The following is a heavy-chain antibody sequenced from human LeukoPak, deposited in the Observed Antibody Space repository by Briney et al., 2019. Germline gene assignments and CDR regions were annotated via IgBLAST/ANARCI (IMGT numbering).Heavy chain of an antibody. CDR1: GGSISSSNW. Sequence: PSETLSLTCAVSGGSISSSNWWSWVRQPPGKGLEWIGEIYHSGSTNYNPSLKSRVTISVDKSKNQFSLKLSSVTAADTAVYYCARVEDVLRCRGPVYYFDYWGQGTLVTVSS. J-gene: IGHJ4*02. CDR3: ARVEDVLRCRGPVYYFDY. V-gene: IGHV4-4*02. D-gene: IGHD3-3*01. CDR2: IYHSGST.